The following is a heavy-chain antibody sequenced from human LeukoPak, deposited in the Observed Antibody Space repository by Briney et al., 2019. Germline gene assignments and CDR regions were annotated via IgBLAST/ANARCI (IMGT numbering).Heavy chain of an antibody. CDR1: GGSFSGYY. CDR3: ARGDGDYDPY. V-gene: IGHV4-34*01. J-gene: IGHJ4*02. D-gene: IGHD4-17*01. CDR2: INHSGST. Sequence: SETLSLTCAVYGGSFSGYYWSWIRQPPGKGLEWIGEINHSGSTNNNPSLKSRVTISVGTSKNQFSLKLRSVTAADTAAYYCARGDGDYDPYWGQGTLVTVSS.